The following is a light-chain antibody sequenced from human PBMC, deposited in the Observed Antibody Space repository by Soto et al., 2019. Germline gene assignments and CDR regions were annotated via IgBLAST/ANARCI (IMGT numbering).Light chain of an antibody. CDR2: KAS. CDR1: QTISSW. Sequence: ACVRYRVTITCRASQTISSWLAWYQQKPGKAPKLLIYKASSLESGVPSRFSGSGSGTEFTLTISSLQPEDFATYYCQQSYSTPITFGQGTRLEI. CDR3: QQSYSTPIT. V-gene: IGKV1-5*03. J-gene: IGKJ5*01.